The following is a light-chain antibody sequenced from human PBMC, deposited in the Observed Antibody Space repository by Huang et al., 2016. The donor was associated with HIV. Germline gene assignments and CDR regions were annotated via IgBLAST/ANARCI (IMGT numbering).Light chain of an antibody. Sequence: ETVLTQSPATLSLSPGERATLSCRASQSVSTYLAWYQQKPGQAPRLLIYDSSIRATGTPARFSGSGSGTDFTLTISSLEPEDFAMYYCQQRSNWPGTFGQGTKLEIK. CDR1: QSVSTY. CDR3: QQRSNWPGT. V-gene: IGKV3-11*01. J-gene: IGKJ2*01. CDR2: DSS.